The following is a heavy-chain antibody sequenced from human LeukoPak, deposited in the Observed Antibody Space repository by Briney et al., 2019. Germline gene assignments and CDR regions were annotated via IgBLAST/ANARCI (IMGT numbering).Heavy chain of an antibody. CDR2: IYYSGST. CDR1: GGSISSPSYY. J-gene: IGHJ5*02. CDR3: ARHEQWLGPLDP. V-gene: IGHV4-39*01. D-gene: IGHD6-19*01. Sequence: SETLSLTCTVSGGSISSPSYYWGRIRQPPGKGLEWIGSIYYSGSTYYNPSLKTRVTISVDTSKNQFSLKLSSVTAADTAVYYCARHEQWLGPLDPWGQGTLVTVSS.